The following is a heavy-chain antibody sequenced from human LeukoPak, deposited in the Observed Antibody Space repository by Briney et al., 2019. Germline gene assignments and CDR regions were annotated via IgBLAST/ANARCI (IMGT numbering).Heavy chain of an antibody. CDR2: ISPGGGTT. Sequence: GGSLRLSCAVSGFAFGSEAMSWVRQSPARGLEWVASISPGGGTTYYADYVKGRFTISRDNSNNSLFVQMNSLRVGDTAVYFCAKSRSGSANWALRIFDNWGQGTLVTVSS. V-gene: IGHV3-23*01. CDR3: AKSRSGSANWALRIFDN. J-gene: IGHJ4*02. D-gene: IGHD1-1*01. CDR1: GFAFGSEA.